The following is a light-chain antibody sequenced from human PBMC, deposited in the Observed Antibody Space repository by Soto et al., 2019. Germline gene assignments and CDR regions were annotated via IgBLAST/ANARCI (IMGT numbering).Light chain of an antibody. CDR1: QYINTR. Sequence: EIVLTQSPATLSSFPGDRVTLSCRASQYINTRLAWYQHRPGQAPRLLIYGASSRATGIPDRFSGSGSGTDFTLTIISLEPEDFAVYYCQQRSNWHTFGQGTRLEIK. V-gene: IGKV3D-11*01. CDR2: GAS. J-gene: IGKJ5*01. CDR3: QQRSNWHT.